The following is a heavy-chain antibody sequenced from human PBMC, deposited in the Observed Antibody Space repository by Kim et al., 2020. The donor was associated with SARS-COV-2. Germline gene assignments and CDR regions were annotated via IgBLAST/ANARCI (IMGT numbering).Heavy chain of an antibody. D-gene: IGHD2-2*02. CDR3: ARGNKYLFDY. J-gene: IGHJ4*02. V-gene: IGHV7-4-1*02. CDR2: INTNTGNP. Sequence: ASVKVSCKASGYPFTTYGINWLRQAPGQGLEWMGWINTNTGNPAYAQGFTGRFVFSIDTSVSTAYLQLSGLQAEDTAVYYFARGNKYLFDYWGQGTLVTV. CDR1: GYPFTTYG.